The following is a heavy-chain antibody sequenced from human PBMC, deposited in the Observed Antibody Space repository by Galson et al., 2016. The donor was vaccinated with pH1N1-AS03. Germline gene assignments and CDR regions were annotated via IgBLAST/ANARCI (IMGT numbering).Heavy chain of an antibody. CDR2: ITPYNGET. J-gene: IGHJ4*02. D-gene: IGHD1-26*01. CDR1: GYAFSSYE. V-gene: IGHV1-18*01. CDR3: ARDAIVGAYRY. Sequence: SVKVSCKASGYAFSSYEISWVRLAPGQGLEWMGRITPYNGETMYAQKFQDRVTITIDTSTTTAYMDLRSLTSDDTAVYYCARDAIVGAYRYWGQGTPVTVSS.